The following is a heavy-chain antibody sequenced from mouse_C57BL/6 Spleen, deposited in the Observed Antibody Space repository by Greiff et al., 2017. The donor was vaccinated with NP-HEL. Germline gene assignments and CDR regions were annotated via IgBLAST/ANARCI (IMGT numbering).Heavy chain of an antibody. CDR1: GFTFSSYA. CDR3: TRGGWLLPYAMDY. CDR2: ISSGGDYI. Sequence: EVMLVESGEGLVKPGGSLKLSCAASGFTFSSYAMSWVRQTPEKRLEWVAYISSGGDYIYYADTVKGRFTISRDNARNTLYLQMSSLKTEDTAMYYFTRGGWLLPYAMDYWGQGTSVTVSS. D-gene: IGHD2-3*01. V-gene: IGHV5-9-1*02. J-gene: IGHJ4*01.